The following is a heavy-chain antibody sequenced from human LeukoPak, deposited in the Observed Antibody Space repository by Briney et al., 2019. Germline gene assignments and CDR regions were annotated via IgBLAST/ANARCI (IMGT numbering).Heavy chain of an antibody. CDR3: ARGIVATTKGLDY. CDR2: ISTSGSTI. D-gene: IGHD5-12*01. Sequence: GGSLRLSCADSGFTFSSYSMNWVRQAPEKGLEWVSYISTSGSTIYYADSVKGRFTISRDNAKNSLYLQMNSLRAEDTAVYYCARGIVATTKGLDYWGQGTLVSVSS. CDR1: GFTFSSYS. J-gene: IGHJ4*02. V-gene: IGHV3-48*04.